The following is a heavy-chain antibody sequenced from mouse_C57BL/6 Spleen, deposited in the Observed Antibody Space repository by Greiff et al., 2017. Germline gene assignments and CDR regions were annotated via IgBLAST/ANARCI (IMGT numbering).Heavy chain of an antibody. CDR3: TTSGYGQPGY. D-gene: IGHD3-1*01. V-gene: IGHV14-1*01. CDR2: IGRENGDL. CDR1: GFNIKDYE. J-gene: IGHJ2*01. Sequence: EVQRQQSGADFVRPGASVKLSCAASGFNIKDYELHWVKQRPEQGLEWIGRIGRENGDLEYAPKFQGKVTITADTSSNTAYLQLTSLTSEDTAVYYCTTSGYGQPGYWGQGTTLTVSS.